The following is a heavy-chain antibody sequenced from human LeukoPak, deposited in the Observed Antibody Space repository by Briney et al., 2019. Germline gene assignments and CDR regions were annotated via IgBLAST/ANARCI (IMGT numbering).Heavy chain of an antibody. D-gene: IGHD3-22*01. J-gene: IGHJ5*02. V-gene: IGHV3-30*04. CDR1: GLTFSSYA. CDR3: ARTRYDYYDSSGFDP. CDR2: ISYDGSNK. Sequence: GGSLRLSSAASGLTFSSYAMHWVRQAPGKGLEWVAVISYDGSNKYYADSVKGRFTISRDNSKNTLYLQMNSLRAEDTAVYYCARTRYDYYDSSGFDPWGQGTLVTVSS.